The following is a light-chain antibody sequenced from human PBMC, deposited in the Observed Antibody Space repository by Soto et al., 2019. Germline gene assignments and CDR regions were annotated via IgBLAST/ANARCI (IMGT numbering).Light chain of an antibody. Sequence: DIKMTQSPSTLSASVGDRVTITCRASQSISSWLAWYQQKPGKAPKLLIYNASSLESGVPSRFSGSVSVTAFTLTIISLHPDDFATYYCQQYNSLWTFGQGTKVEIK. J-gene: IGKJ1*01. CDR1: QSISSW. CDR3: QQYNSLWT. CDR2: NAS. V-gene: IGKV1-5*03.